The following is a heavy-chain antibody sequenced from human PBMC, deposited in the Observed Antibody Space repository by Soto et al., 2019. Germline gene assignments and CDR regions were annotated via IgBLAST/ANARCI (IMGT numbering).Heavy chain of an antibody. Sequence: ASVKVSCKSSGYPFTHYGITWVRQAPGQGLEWMGWISPFNGNTNYGQTLQGRVTLTTDTSTSTVYMELRSLRSDDTAVYYCARDQSFDRSYYYGIDFWGPGTTVTVSS. CDR3: ARDQSFDRSYYYGIDF. J-gene: IGHJ6*02. CDR1: GYPFTHYG. CDR2: ISPFNGNT. D-gene: IGHD3-22*01. V-gene: IGHV1-18*01.